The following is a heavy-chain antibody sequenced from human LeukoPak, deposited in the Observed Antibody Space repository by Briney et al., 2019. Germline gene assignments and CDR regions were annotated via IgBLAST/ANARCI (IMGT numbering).Heavy chain of an antibody. CDR3: ARLGSNLHFDY. V-gene: IGHV4-39*01. CDR2: IYYSGST. CDR1: GGSISSSSYS. Sequence: SETLSFTCTVSGGSISSSSYSWGWIRQPPGKGLEWIGSIYYSGSTYYNPSLKSRVTISVDTSKNQFSLKLSSVTAADTAVYYCARLGSNLHFDYWGQGTLVTVSS. D-gene: IGHD1-14*01. J-gene: IGHJ4*02.